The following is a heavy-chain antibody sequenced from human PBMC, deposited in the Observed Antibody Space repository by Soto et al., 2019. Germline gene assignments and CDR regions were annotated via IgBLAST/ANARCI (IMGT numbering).Heavy chain of an antibody. D-gene: IGHD4-17*01. Sequence: ESGGGLVKPGGSLRLSCAASGFTFSNAWMSWVRQAPGKGREWVGRIKSKTDGGTTDYAAPVKGRFTISRDDSKNTLYRKMNSLKTEDTAVYYCTTRGDYGDFYYFDYWGQGTLVTVSS. CDR2: IKSKTDGGTT. J-gene: IGHJ4*01. V-gene: IGHV3-15*01. CDR3: TTRGDYGDFYYFDY. CDR1: GFTFSNAW.